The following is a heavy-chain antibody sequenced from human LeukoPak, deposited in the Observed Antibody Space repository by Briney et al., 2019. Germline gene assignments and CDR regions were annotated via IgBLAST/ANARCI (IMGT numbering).Heavy chain of an antibody. CDR2: IWYDGSNK. CDR3: ARHPYYDILTGYYYDY. J-gene: IGHJ4*02. CDR1: GFTFSSYG. D-gene: IGHD3-9*01. V-gene: IGHV3-33*01. Sequence: GGSLRLSCAASGFTFSSYGMHWVRQAPGKGLEWVAVIWYDGSNKYYADSVKGRFTISRDNSKNTLYLQMNSLRAEDTAVYYCARHPYYDILTGYYYDYWGQGTLVTVSS.